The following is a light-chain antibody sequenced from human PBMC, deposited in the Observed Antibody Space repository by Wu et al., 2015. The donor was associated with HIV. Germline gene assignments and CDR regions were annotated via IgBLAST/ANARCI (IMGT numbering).Light chain of an antibody. V-gene: IGKV3-20*01. CDR1: QSLGANY. Sequence: EIVLTQSPATLSLSPGDRATLSCRASQSLGANYLAWYQQKPGQAPRLLIFDTSRRATDIPDRFIGSESGTDFTLTITRLEPEDFALYYCHQYGSALPYTFGQGTKLEI. CDR2: DTS. CDR3: HQYGSALPYT. J-gene: IGKJ2*01.